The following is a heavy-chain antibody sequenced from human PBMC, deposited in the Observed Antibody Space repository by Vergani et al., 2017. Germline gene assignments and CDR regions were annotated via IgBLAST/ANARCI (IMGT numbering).Heavy chain of an antibody. CDR3: ARSLMDYSNYGGYYYYYYMDV. Sequence: QVQLVQSGAEVKKPGASVKVSCKASGYTFTSYYMHWVRQAPGQGLEWMGIINPSGGSTSYAQKFQGRVTMTRDTSTSTVYMELSSLRSEDTAVYYCARSLMDYSNYGGYYYYYYMDVWGKGTTVTVSS. CDR1: GYTFTSYY. V-gene: IGHV1-46*01. D-gene: IGHD4-11*01. J-gene: IGHJ6*03. CDR2: INPSGGST.